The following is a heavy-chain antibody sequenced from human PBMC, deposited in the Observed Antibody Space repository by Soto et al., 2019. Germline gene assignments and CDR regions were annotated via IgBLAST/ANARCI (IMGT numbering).Heavy chain of an antibody. CDR1: GFTFSGHT. D-gene: IGHD3-10*01. V-gene: IGHV3-21*01. J-gene: IGHJ4*02. CDR3: ARCMGFDGSGYAFFDS. Sequence: EVQLVESGGGLVKPGGSLRLSCAASGFTFSGHTINWVRQAPGKGLEWVSSVSRSSSHIYYADSVKGRFTVSRDNAEKSLYLQMNSLRAEDTAIYYCARCMGFDGSGYAFFDSWGQGTLVNVSS. CDR2: VSRSSSHI.